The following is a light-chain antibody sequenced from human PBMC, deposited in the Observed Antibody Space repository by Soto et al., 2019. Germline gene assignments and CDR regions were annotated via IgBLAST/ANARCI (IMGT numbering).Light chain of an antibody. CDR1: QSVFSN. J-gene: IGKJ1*01. Sequence: EIVMTQSPATLSVSPGERATLSCRASQSVFSNLAWYQQEPGQAPRLLISGASTRASGVPARFSGSGSGTEFTLTISSLQSEDFAVYYCQKYNSWPQTFGQGTKVEIK. CDR2: GAS. CDR3: QKYNSWPQT. V-gene: IGKV3-15*01.